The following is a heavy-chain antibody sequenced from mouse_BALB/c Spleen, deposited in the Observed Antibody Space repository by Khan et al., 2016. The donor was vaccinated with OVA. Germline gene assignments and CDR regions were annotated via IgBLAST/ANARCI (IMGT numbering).Heavy chain of an antibody. J-gene: IGHJ4*01. Sequence: LVESGPELKKPGETVRISCKASGYTFTTAGIQWVQKMPGKGLKWIGWINTHSGVPKYAEDFKGRFAFSLEISVNTAYLQITNLKNEDTATYFCARGGAAYNRNDGGGMEYWGQGTSVTVSS. CDR3: ARGGAAYNRNDGGGMEY. D-gene: IGHD2-14*01. V-gene: IGHV9-4*02. CDR2: INTHSGVP. CDR1: GYTFTTAG.